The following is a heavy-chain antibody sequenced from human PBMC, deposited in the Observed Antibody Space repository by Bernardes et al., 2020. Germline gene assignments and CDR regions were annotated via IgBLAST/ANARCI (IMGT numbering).Heavy chain of an antibody. V-gene: IGHV5-51*01. D-gene: IGHD6-6*01. Sequence: GACLKTSRKASGYSFTPYWIGWVRPIPGKGLEWMGIIYPGDSDARYSPSFQGQVTISADKSISTAYLQWSSLKASDTAMYYCARHFPYSSSGPIGPPCEFWGQATLVIVSS. CDR1: GYSFTPYW. J-gene: IGHJ4*02. CDR2: IYPGDSDA. CDR3: ARHFPYSSSGPIGPPCEF.